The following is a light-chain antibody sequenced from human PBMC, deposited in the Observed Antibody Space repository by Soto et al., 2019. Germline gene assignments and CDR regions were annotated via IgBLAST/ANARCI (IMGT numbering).Light chain of an antibody. CDR1: QSVSSSY. Sequence: EIVLTQSPGTLSLSPGERATFSCRASQSVSSSYLAWYQQKPGQAPRLLIYGASSRATGIPDRFSGSGSETDFTLTISRLEPEDFAVYYCQQYGSSSWTFGQGTKVQI. V-gene: IGKV3-20*01. CDR2: GAS. CDR3: QQYGSSSWT. J-gene: IGKJ1*01.